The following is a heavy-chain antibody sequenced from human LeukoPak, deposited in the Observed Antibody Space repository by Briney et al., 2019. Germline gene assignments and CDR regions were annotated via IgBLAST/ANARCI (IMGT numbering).Heavy chain of an antibody. CDR3: TKGPYYYDSSGYSRRWFDP. CDR2: ISGSGGRT. V-gene: IGHV3-23*01. J-gene: IGHJ5*02. Sequence: PGGSLRLSCAASGFTFSSYAMSWVRQAPGKGLEWVSSISGSGGRTYYADSVKGRFTISRDNSKNTLYLQMNSLRAEDTAVYCCTKGPYYYDSSGYSRRWFDPWGQGTLVTVSS. D-gene: IGHD3-22*01. CDR1: GFTFSSYA.